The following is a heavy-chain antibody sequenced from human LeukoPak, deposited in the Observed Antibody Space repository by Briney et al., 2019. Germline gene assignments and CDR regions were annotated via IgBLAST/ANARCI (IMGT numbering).Heavy chain of an antibody. CDR2: ISSVGSAT. V-gene: IGHV3-48*03. Sequence: GGSLRLSCAASGFSFSTYEMNWVRQAPGRELEWVSYISSVGSATYYADSVKGRFTISRDNSKNTVYLQMNSLRAEDTAVYYCVKARMPHCGTDCLESWGQGTLVTVSS. CDR3: VKARMPHCGTDCLES. J-gene: IGHJ4*02. CDR1: GFSFSTYE. D-gene: IGHD2-21*02.